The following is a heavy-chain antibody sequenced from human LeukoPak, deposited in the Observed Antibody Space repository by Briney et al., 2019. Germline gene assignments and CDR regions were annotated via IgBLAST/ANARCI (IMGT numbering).Heavy chain of an antibody. CDR1: GFTFSSYG. CDR3: AREDFVLMVYAIGLGPDY. J-gene: IGHJ4*02. Sequence: GGSLRLSCAASGFTFSSYGMHWVRQAPGKGLEWVAVISYDGSNKYYADSVKGRFTISRDNSKNTLYLQMNSLRAEDTAVYYCAREDFVLMVYAIGLGPDYWGQGTLVTVTS. V-gene: IGHV3-30*03. D-gene: IGHD2-8*01. CDR2: ISYDGSNK.